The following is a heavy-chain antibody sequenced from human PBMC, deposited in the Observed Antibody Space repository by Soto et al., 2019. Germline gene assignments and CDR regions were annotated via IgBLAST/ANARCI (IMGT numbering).Heavy chain of an antibody. CDR2: IIPILGIA. CDR1: GGTFSSYT. Sequence: QVQLVQSGAEVKKPGSSVKVSCKASGGTFSSYTISWVRQAPGQGLEWMGRIIPILGIANYAQKFQGRVTITADQSTSTAYMELSSLRSEDTAVYYCARDYYGSGRGMDVWGQGTTVTVSS. J-gene: IGHJ6*02. D-gene: IGHD3-10*01. CDR3: ARDYYGSGRGMDV. V-gene: IGHV1-69*08.